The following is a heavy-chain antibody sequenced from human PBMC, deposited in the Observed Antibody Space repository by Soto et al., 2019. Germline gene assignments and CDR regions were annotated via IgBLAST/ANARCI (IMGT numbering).Heavy chain of an antibody. CDR3: ARSEKAYYYGSGSPPKYGMDV. CDR1: GGTFSSYA. Sequence: SVNVSCKTSGGTFSSYAISWVRQAPGQGLEWMGGIIPIFGTANYAQKFQGRVTITADESTSTAYMELSSLRSEDTAVYYCARSEKAYYYGSGSPPKYGMDVWGQGTTVTSP. D-gene: IGHD3-10*01. J-gene: IGHJ6*02. V-gene: IGHV1-69*13. CDR2: IIPIFGTA.